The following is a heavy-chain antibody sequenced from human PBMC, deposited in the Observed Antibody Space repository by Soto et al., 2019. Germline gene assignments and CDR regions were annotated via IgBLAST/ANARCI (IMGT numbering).Heavy chain of an antibody. V-gene: IGHV4-59*08. D-gene: IGHD3-10*01. CDR3: ARSYGSGKSSSDYYYYMDV. J-gene: IGHJ6*03. CDR2: IYYSGST. CDR1: GGSISSYY. Sequence: PSETLSLTCPVSGGSISSYYWSWIRQPPGKGLEWIGYIYYSGSTNYNPSLKSRVTISVDTSKNQFSLKLSSVTAADTAVYYCARSYGSGKSSSDYYYYMDVWGKGTTVTVSS.